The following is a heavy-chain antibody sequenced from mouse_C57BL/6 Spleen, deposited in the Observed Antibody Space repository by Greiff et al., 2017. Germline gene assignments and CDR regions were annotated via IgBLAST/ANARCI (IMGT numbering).Heavy chain of an antibody. CDR3: ARDWDYWYFDV. J-gene: IGHJ1*03. CDR1: GFTFSDYY. D-gene: IGHD4-1*01. CDR2: INYDGSST. V-gene: IGHV5-16*01. Sequence: EVMLVESEGGLVQPGSSMKLSCTASGFTFSDYYMAWVRQVPEKGLEWVANINYDGSSTYYLDSLKSRFIISRDNAKNILYLQMSSLKSEDTATYYCARDWDYWYFDVWGTGTTVTVSS.